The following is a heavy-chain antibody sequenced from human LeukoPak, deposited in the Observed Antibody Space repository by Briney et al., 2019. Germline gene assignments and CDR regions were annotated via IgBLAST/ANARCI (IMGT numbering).Heavy chain of an antibody. V-gene: IGHV1-46*01. Sequence: ASVKVSCKASGYTSTNYYMHWVRQAPGQGLEWMGIITPSGDRATYAQNFQGRVTMTRDTSTSTVYMELSSLRSEDTDVYYCARIPDMTTITGLAYWGQGTLVTVSS. J-gene: IGHJ4*02. CDR2: ITPSGDRA. CDR3: ARIPDMTTITGLAY. D-gene: IGHD5-24*01. CDR1: GYTSTNYY.